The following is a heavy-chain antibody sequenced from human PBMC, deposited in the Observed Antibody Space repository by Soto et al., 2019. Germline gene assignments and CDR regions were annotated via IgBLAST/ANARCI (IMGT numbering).Heavy chain of an antibody. CDR1: GFTFNYYS. V-gene: IGHV3-48*01. CDR2: ISSDSETK. D-gene: IGHD1-1*01. Sequence: VQLVESGGTLVQPGGSLRLSCAASGFTFNYYSMNWVRLAPGKGLEYIAYISSDSETKHYADPVKGRFTISRDNAKNSLFLQMDSLRADDKAVYDCAKTLYRNYNRDSWGQGTLVTVSS. J-gene: IGHJ5*01. CDR3: AKTLYRNYNRDS.